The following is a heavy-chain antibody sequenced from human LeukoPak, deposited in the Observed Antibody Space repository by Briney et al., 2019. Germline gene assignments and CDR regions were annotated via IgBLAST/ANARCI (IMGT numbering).Heavy chain of an antibody. V-gene: IGHV4-34*01. Sequence: PSETLSLTCAVYGGSFSGYYCSWIRKPPGKGLEWIGEINHSGSTNYNPSLKSRVTISVDTSKNQFSLKLSSVTAADTAVYYCARLATYYDSSGYLLGYSYYMDVWGKGTTVTISS. CDR1: GGSFSGYY. D-gene: IGHD3-22*01. J-gene: IGHJ6*03. CDR3: ARLATYYDSSGYLLGYSYYMDV. CDR2: INHSGST.